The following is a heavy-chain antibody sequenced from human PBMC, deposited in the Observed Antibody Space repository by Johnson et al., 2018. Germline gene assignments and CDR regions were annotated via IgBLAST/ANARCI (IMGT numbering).Heavy chain of an antibody. J-gene: IGHJ6*02. CDR3: AKYVVVVPVSYGLDV. CDR2: ISASGDTT. Sequence: VQLMESGGGLVKPGGSLRLSCAASGFPFSDYYMSWIRQAPGKGLEWVSGISASGDTTWHSDSVQGRFAISRDNSKNPRSLQMNSLRADDTAISYCAKYVVVVPVSYGLDVWGQGTTVTVSS. V-gene: IGHV3-23*01. CDR1: GFPFSDYY. D-gene: IGHD2-2*01.